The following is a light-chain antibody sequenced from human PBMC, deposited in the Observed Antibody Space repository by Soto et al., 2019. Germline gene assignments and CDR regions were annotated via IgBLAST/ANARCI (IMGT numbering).Light chain of an antibody. CDR1: SSDVGGYNY. CDR3: SSYTSSSTLPVV. Sequence: QSALTQPASVSGSPRQSITISCTGTSSDVGGYNYVSWYQQHPGKAPKLMIYDVSNRPSGVSNRFSGSKSGNTASLTISGLQAEDEADYYCSSYTSSSTLPVVFGGGTKVTVL. CDR2: DVS. V-gene: IGLV2-14*01. J-gene: IGLJ2*01.